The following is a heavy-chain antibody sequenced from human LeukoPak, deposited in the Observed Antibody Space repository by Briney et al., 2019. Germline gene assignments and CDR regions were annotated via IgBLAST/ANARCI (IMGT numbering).Heavy chain of an antibody. CDR3: ANARYCSGGSCYSDY. V-gene: IGHV3-23*01. CDR2: ISGSGGST. D-gene: IGHD2-15*01. Sequence: GGSLRLSCAASGFTFSSYAMSWVRQAPGKGLEWVSAISGSGGSTYYADSVKGRFTISRDNSKNTLYLQMNSLRAEDTAVYYCANARYCSGGSCYSDYWGQGTLVTVSS. CDR1: GFTFSSYA. J-gene: IGHJ4*02.